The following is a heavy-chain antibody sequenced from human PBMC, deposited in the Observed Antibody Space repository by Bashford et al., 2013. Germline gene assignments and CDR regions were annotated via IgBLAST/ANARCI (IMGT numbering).Heavy chain of an antibody. J-gene: IGHJ4*02. CDR1: GYTFTSYG. V-gene: IGHV1-18*01. CDR2: ISAYNGNT. D-gene: IGHD6-13*01. CDR3: ARDRRIQSLPSSWYGTY. Sequence: ASVKVSCKASGYTFTSYGISWVRQAPGQGLEWMGWISAYNGNTNYAQKLQGRVTMTTDTSTSTAYMELRSLRSDDTAVYYCARDRRIQSLPSSWYGTYWGQGTLVTVSS.